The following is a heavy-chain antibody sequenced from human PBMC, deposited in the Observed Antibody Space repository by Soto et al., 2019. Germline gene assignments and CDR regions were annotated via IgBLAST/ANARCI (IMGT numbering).Heavy chain of an antibody. D-gene: IGHD4-4*01. CDR2: IYPEDSET. CDR3: ATSDYSNYEGAMDV. Sequence: GESLKISCQGSGYIFRYYWIAWVRQMPGRGLEWLGIIYPEDSETKISPSLQGRVTMSVDKSINTAYLQWSSLKASDTAMYYCATSDYSNYEGAMDVWGQGTTVTVSS. J-gene: IGHJ6*02. V-gene: IGHV5-51*01. CDR1: GYIFRYYW.